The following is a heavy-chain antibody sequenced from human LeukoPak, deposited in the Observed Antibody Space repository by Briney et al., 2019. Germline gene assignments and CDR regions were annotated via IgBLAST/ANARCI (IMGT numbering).Heavy chain of an antibody. CDR1: GFTFRSYE. CDR2: IGTAGDS. J-gene: IGHJ1*01. D-gene: IGHD6-13*01. V-gene: IGHV3-13*01. CDR3: ARASAGGEYFQH. Sequence: GGPLRLSCAASGFTFRSYEMHWVRQATGKGLEWVSTIGTAGDSYYPGSVKGRFTISRENAKNSFYLQMNSLRAGDTAVYFCARASAGGEYFQHWGQGTLVTVSS.